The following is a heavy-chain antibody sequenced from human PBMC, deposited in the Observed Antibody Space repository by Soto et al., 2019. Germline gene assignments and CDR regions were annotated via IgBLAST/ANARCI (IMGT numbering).Heavy chain of an antibody. CDR3: ARGNYYYGMDV. V-gene: IGHV1-69*05. Sequence: SVKVSCKASGGTFSSYAISWVRQAPGQGLEWMGGIIPIFGTANYAQKFQGRVTMTRDTSTSTVYMELSSPRSEDTAVYYCARGNYYYGMDVWGQGTTVTVSS. CDR2: IIPIFGTA. J-gene: IGHJ6*02. CDR1: GGTFSSYA.